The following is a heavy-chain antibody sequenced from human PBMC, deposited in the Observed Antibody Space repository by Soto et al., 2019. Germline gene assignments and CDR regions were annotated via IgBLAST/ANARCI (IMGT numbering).Heavy chain of an antibody. V-gene: IGHV4-34*01. CDR2: INHSGST. CDR3: ARRMVRGPYYGQYYYYGMDV. D-gene: IGHD3-10*01. CDR1: GGSFSGYY. Sequence: SSETLSLTCAVYGGSFSGYYWSWIRQPPGKGLEWIGEINHSGSTNYNPSLKSRVTISVDASKNQFSLKLSSVTAADTAVYYCARRMVRGPYYGQYYYYGMDVWGQGTTVTVSS. J-gene: IGHJ6*02.